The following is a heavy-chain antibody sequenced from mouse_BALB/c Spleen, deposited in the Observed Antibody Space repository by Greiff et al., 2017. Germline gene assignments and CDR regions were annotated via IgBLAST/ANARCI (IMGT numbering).Heavy chain of an antibody. CDR3: ARGTTATQFAY. V-gene: IGHV3-6*02. Sequence: DVQLQESGPGLVKPSQSLSLTCSVTGYSITSGYYWNWIRQFPGNKLEWMGYISYDGSNNYNPSLKNRISITRDTSKNQFFLKLNSVTTEDTATYYCARGTTATQFAYWGQGTLVTVSA. D-gene: IGHD1-2*01. CDR1: GYSITSGYY. CDR2: ISYDGSN. J-gene: IGHJ3*01.